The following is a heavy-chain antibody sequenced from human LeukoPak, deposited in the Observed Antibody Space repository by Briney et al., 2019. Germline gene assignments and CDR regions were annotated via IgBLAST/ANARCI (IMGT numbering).Heavy chain of an antibody. Sequence: ASVNVSCKASGYTFTGYYMHWVRQAPGQGLEWMGWINPNSGGTNYAQKFQGRVTMTGDTSISTAYMELSRLRSDDTAVYSCARSNYYDSSGSDYWGQGTLVTVSS. J-gene: IGHJ4*02. CDR3: ARSNYYDSSGSDY. CDR2: INPNSGGT. V-gene: IGHV1-2*02. CDR1: GYTFTGYY. D-gene: IGHD3-22*01.